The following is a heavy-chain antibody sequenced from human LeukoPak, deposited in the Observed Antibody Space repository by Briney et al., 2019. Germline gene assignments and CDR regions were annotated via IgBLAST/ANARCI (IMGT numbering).Heavy chain of an antibody. CDR2: MNPNSGNT. Sequence: ASVKVPCKASGYTFTSYDINWVRQATGQGLEWMGWMNPNSGNTGYAQKFQGRVTMTRNTSISTAYTELSSLRSEDTAVYYCARPYCSSTSCLDFDPWGQGTLVTVSS. D-gene: IGHD2-2*01. CDR3: ARPYCSSTSCLDFDP. J-gene: IGHJ5*02. CDR1: GYTFTSYD. V-gene: IGHV1-8*01.